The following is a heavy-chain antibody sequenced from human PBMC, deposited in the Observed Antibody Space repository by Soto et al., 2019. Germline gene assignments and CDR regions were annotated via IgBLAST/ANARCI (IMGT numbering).Heavy chain of an antibody. D-gene: IGHD1-1*01. V-gene: IGHV1-46*01. CDR3: ARAQPNSFTWKDAFDI. CDR2: INPSGGST. Sequence: QVQLVQSGAEVKKPGASVKVSCKASGYTFTNYRLHWVRLAPGQGLEWMGIINPSGGSTTYAQKFQGRVTMTRDTPTSKVYMELSSLRSEDTAVYYCARAQPNSFTWKDAFDIWGQGAKVTVSS. J-gene: IGHJ3*02. CDR1: GYTFTNYR.